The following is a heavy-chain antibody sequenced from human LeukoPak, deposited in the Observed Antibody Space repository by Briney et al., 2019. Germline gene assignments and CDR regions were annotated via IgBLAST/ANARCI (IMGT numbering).Heavy chain of an antibody. V-gene: IGHV1-18*01. CDR3: ARDRIRRWFDR. J-gene: IGHJ5*02. D-gene: IGHD2-21*01. Sequence: ASVKVSCKASGYTFTSYGISGVRQTPGQRVERMGWISAYNGNTNYAQKLQGRVTMTTDTPKSTAYIELRSLRSGDTAVYYCARDRIRRWFDRWGQGTLVTVSS. CDR1: GYTFTSYG. CDR2: ISAYNGNT.